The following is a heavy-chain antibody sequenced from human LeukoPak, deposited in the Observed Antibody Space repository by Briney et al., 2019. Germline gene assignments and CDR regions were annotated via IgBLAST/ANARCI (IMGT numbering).Heavy chain of an antibody. V-gene: IGHV3-30*18. Sequence: GGSLRLSCAASGFTFDRFTIHWVRQAPGKGLEWVALISYDGSNKYYVDSVKGRFTISRDNSKNTLSLQMNALRVEDTAVYYCAKDRFYSSRWSNFYYFYMDVWGKGTAVTVSS. CDR3: AKDRFYSSRWSNFYYFYMDV. CDR2: ISYDGSNK. CDR1: GFTFDRFT. J-gene: IGHJ6*03. D-gene: IGHD6-13*01.